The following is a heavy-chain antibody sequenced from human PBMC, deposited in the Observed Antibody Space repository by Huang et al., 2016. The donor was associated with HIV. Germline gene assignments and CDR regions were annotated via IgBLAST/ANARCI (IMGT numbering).Heavy chain of an antibody. V-gene: IGHV4-34*01. CDR1: GDSLSGFF. D-gene: IGHD2-2*01. J-gene: IGHJ5*02. CDR2: INQSGRT. CDR3: ARGRGTSWSFFDT. Sequence: QVRLDQCGAGLLTPSETLTLSCAVYGDSLSGFFWSWIRQSPGRGREWSGEINQSGRTNYNPSLKNRVTIAIDTSKKQFSLKLKSVTADDTSTYDCARGRGTSWSFFDTWGQGSFVTVSS.